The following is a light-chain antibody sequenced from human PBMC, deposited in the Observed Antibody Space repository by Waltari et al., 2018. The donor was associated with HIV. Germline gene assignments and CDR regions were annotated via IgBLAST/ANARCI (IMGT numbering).Light chain of an antibody. CDR2: EVT. V-gene: IGLV2-8*01. J-gene: IGLJ2*01. CDR3: SSFAPTNKFYVL. CDR1: SSDIGGYTY. Sequence: QSTLTQPPSASGSPGQSVTISCTGTSSDIGGYTYVSWYQQHPGKAPKLIMTEVTMRPSGVPDRFSGSKSGNTASLAVSGLQADDEARYYCSSFAPTNKFYVLFGGGTTLTVL.